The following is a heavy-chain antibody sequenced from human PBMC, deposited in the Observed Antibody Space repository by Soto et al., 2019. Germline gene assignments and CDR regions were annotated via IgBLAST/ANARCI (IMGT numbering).Heavy chain of an antibody. CDR1: GYTFTGYY. J-gene: IGHJ5*02. CDR3: ARVRGSSSHHWFDP. CDR2: INPNSGGT. D-gene: IGHD6-6*01. Sequence: GASVKVSCKASGYTFTGYYMHWVRQAPGQGLEWMGWINPNSGGTNYAQKFQGRVTMTRDTSISTAYMELSRLRSDDTAVYYCARVRGSSSHHWFDPWGQGTLVTVSS. V-gene: IGHV1-2*02.